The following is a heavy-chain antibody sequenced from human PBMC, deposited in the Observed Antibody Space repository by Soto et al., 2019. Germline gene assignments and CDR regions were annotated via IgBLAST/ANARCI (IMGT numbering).Heavy chain of an antibody. CDR3: AKSRYCSGGSCYVPLAAPDY. Sequence: PGGSLRLSCAASGFTFSSYSMNWVRQAPGKGLEWISYISSSSSTIYYADSVKGRFTISRDNAKNSLYLQMNSLRAEDTAVYYCAKSRYCSGGSCYVPLAAPDYWGQGTLVTSPQ. CDR1: GFTFSSYS. CDR2: ISSSSSTI. V-gene: IGHV3-48*01. J-gene: IGHJ4*02. D-gene: IGHD2-15*01.